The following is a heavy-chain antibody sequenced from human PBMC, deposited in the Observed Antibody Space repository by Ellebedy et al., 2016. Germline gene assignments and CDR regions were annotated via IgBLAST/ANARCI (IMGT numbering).Heavy chain of an antibody. CDR3: ARDQLGCLSTSCYAGDYFYGMDV. Sequence: GGSLRLXXAASGFTFSSYSMHWVRQAPGKGLEWVAVISYDGTIKYYADSVKGRFTISRDNSKNTLHLQMNTLRAEDAAVYYCARDQLGCLSTSCYAGDYFYGMDVWGQGTAVTVSS. D-gene: IGHD2-2*01. CDR2: ISYDGTIK. CDR1: GFTFSSYS. V-gene: IGHV3-30-3*01. J-gene: IGHJ6*02.